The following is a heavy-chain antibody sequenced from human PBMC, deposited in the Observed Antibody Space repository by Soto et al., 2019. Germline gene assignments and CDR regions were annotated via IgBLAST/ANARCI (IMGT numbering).Heavy chain of an antibody. CDR2: MNPNSGNT. J-gene: IGHJ4*02. CDR3: AREDDNTCDY. CDR1: GYTFTSYD. D-gene: IGHD3-9*01. V-gene: IGHV1-8*01. Sequence: QVQLVQSGAEVKKPGASVKVSCKASGYTFTSYDINWVRQATGQGLEWMGWMNPNSGNTGKAQKFQGRVPMTRNTSLSTAYMDLNSLTSEDTAVYYWAREDDNTCDYWGQGTLVTVCS.